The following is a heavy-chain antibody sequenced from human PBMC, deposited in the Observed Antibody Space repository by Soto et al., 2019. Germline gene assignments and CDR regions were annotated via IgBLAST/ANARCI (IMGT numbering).Heavy chain of an antibody. D-gene: IGHD2-21*01. CDR2: IYHSGST. CDR3: PRPYPYYDYGMDV. V-gene: IGHV4-4*02. J-gene: IGHJ6*02. CDR1: GGSISSSNW. Sequence: QVQLQESGPGLVKPSGTLSLTCAVSGGSISSSNWWSWVRQPPGKGLEWIGEIYHSGSTNYHPSLKSRVTISVDKSKNQFSLKRSSVTAADTAVYYCPRPYPYYDYGMDVWGQGPTVTVAS.